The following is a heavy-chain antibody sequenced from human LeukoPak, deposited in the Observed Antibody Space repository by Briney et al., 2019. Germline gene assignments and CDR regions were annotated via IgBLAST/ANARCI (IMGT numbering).Heavy chain of an antibody. Sequence: GGSLRLSCAASGFTFSTYGMHWVRQAPGKGLEWVAVISYDGSNKYYADSVKGRFTISRENSKNTLHLQMNSLRAEDTAVYYCAKWQGVGAAGHFDYWGQGSLVIVSS. CDR3: AKWQGVGAAGHFDY. V-gene: IGHV3-30*18. CDR1: GFTFSTYG. CDR2: ISYDGSNK. J-gene: IGHJ4*02. D-gene: IGHD6-13*01.